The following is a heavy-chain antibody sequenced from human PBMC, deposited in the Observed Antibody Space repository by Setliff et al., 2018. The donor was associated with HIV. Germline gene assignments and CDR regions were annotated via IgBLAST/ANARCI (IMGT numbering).Heavy chain of an antibody. Sequence: LRLSCAASGFPFSTHGMHWVRQAPGKGLEWVAIISYDGSNKYYADSVKGRFTISRDHAKNSLYLQMISLRAEDTAVYYCASPRYCTNGVCYRGYYWGQGTLVTVSS. V-gene: IGHV3-30*03. D-gene: IGHD2-8*01. J-gene: IGHJ4*01. CDR1: GFPFSTHG. CDR3: ASPRYCTNGVCYRGYY. CDR2: ISYDGSNK.